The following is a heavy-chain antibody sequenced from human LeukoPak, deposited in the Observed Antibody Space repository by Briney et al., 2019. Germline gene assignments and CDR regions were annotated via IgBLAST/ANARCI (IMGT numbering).Heavy chain of an antibody. CDR3: ARGKQLDVGGGAFDI. D-gene: IGHD6-6*01. CDR2: IKYDGSEI. J-gene: IGHJ3*02. Sequence: GGSLRLSCAASGFPFSNYWMTWVRQAPGKGLEWVEWVANIKYDGSEIYYIDSVKGRFTISRDNAKNSLYLQMNSLRAEDTAVYYCARGKQLDVGGGAFDIWGQGTMVTVSS. V-gene: IGHV3-7*01. CDR1: GFPFSNYW.